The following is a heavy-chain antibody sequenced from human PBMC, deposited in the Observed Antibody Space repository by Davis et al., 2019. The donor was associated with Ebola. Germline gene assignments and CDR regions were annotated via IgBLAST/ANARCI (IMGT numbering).Heavy chain of an antibody. CDR1: GGSISSSSYY. D-gene: IGHD2-8*01. CDR2: IYYRCTT. V-gene: IGHV4-39*07. CDR3: ARLFRGCTNGVCYPNWFDP. J-gene: IGHJ5*02. Sequence: MPSETLSLTCTVSGGSISSSSYYWGWIRQPPGKGLDCIGRIYYRCTTYYNPSLKSRVTISVDTSKNQFSLKLTSVTAADTAVHYCARLFRGCTNGVCYPNWFDPWGQGTLVTVSS.